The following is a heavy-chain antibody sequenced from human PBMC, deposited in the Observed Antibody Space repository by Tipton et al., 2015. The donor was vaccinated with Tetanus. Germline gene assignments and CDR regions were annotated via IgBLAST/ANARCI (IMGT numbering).Heavy chain of an antibody. V-gene: IGHV4-39*01. CDR3: ARQADNWFDP. J-gene: IGHJ5*02. Sequence: LRLSCTVSGGSITSGTYYWGWIRQPPGKGLEWIGNIYYYSGSTYYNSPPKSRVPISLDTSKNQFSLKMTSVTAADTAVYYCARQADNWFDPWGQGTLVAVSS. CDR1: GGSITSGTYY. CDR2: IYYYSGST.